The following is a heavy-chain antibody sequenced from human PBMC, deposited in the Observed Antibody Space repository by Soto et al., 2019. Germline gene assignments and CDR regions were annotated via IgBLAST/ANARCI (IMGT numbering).Heavy chain of an antibody. CDR1: GLNFNAYG. D-gene: IGHD3-10*01. CDR2: INWKGGST. V-gene: IGHV3-20*04. J-gene: IGHJ6*02. CDR3: ARVRVRGVDSYYYVMDV. Sequence: PGGSLILSSAASGLNFNAYGMTWVRQAPGKGLEWVSGINWKGGSTGYADSVKGRFTLSRDNAKNSLYLQMNSLRAEDTALYYCARVRVRGVDSYYYVMDVWGQGTTVTVSS.